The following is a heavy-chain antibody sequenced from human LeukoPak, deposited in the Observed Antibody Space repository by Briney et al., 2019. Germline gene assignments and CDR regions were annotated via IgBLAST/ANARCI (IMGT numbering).Heavy chain of an antibody. J-gene: IGHJ3*02. CDR2: IDSDGSTT. D-gene: IGHD1-26*01. CDR3: ARDIGKGDAFDI. CDR1: GFTFSTYW. V-gene: IGHV3-74*01. Sequence: PGGSLRLSCAASGFTFSTYWMHWVRHAPGKGLVWVSRIDSDGSTTRYADSVKGRFTISRDNAKSTLYLQMNSLRAEDTAVYYCARDIGKGDAFDIWGQGTMVTVSS.